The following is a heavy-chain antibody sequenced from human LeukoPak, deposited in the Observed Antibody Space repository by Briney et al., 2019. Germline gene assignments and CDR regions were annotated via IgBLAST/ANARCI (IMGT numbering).Heavy chain of an antibody. J-gene: IGHJ4*02. Sequence: PSETLSLTCIVSSGSINNHYWSWIRQPPGKGLEWIGYIYDSWNTNYNPSLQSRVTISMDASRNQFSLNLTSVTAADTAVYYCARDQIGYGLDYWGQGILVTVSS. CDR1: SGSINNHY. CDR2: IYDSWNT. V-gene: IGHV4-59*11. CDR3: ARDQIGYGLDY. D-gene: IGHD5-18*01.